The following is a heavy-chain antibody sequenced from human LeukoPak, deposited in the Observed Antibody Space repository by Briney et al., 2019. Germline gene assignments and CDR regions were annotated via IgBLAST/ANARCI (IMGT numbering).Heavy chain of an antibody. CDR2: IYYSGST. J-gene: IGHJ4*02. Sequence: SETLSLTCTVSGGSISSGGYYWSWLRQHPGKGLEWIGYIYYSGSTYYNPSLKSRVTISVDTSKNQFSLKLSSVTAADTAVYYCARSLEDSSGYYQPDYFDYWGQGTLVTVSS. CDR1: GGSISSGGYY. CDR3: ARSLEDSSGYYQPDYFDY. V-gene: IGHV4-31*03. D-gene: IGHD3-22*01.